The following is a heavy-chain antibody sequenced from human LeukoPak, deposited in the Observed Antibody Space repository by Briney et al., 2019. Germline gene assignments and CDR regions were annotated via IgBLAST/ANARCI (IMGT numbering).Heavy chain of an antibody. CDR3: ARYSSSWFYYGMDV. D-gene: IGHD6-13*01. Sequence: SETLSLICAVYGGSFSGYYWSWIRQPPGKGLEWIGEINHSGSTNYNPSLKSRVTISVDTSKNQFSLKLSSVTAADTAVYYCARYSSSWFYYGMDVWGQGTTVTVSS. V-gene: IGHV4-34*01. CDR2: INHSGST. CDR1: GGSFSGYY. J-gene: IGHJ6*02.